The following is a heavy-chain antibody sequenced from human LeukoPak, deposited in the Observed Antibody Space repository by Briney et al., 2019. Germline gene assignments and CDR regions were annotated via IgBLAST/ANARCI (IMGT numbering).Heavy chain of an antibody. CDR2: IIPILGIA. D-gene: IGHD2-8*01. J-gene: IGHJ4*02. V-gene: IGHV1-69*04. CDR1: GGTFSSYA. Sequence: SVKVSCKASGGTFSSYAISWVRQAPGQGLEWMGRIIPILGIANYAQKFQGRVTITADKSTSTAYMELSSLRSEDTAVYYRARAPPYCTNGVCYLVYWGQGTLVTVSS. CDR3: ARAPPYCTNGVCYLVY.